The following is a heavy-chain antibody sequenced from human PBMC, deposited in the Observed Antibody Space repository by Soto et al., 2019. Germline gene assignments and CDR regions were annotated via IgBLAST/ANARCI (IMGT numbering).Heavy chain of an antibody. Sequence: PSETLSLTCTVSGGPISSGDYYWSWIRQPPGKGLEWIGYIYYSGSTYYNPSLKSRVTISVDTSKNQFSLKLSSVTAADTAVYYCARSLGPVAATVPEGAYYFDYWGQGTLVTVSS. D-gene: IGHD6-19*01. J-gene: IGHJ4*02. CDR2: IYYSGST. V-gene: IGHV4-30-4*01. CDR1: GGPISSGDYY. CDR3: ARSLGPVAATVPEGAYYFDY.